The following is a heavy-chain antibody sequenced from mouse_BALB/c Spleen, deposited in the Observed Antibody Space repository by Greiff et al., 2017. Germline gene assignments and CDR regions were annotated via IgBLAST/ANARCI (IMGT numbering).Heavy chain of an antibody. CDR1: GFTFSSYY. Sequence: EVKVEESGGGLVKLGGSLKLSCAASGFTFSSYYMSWVRQTPEKRLELVAAINSNGGSTYYPDTVKGRFTISRDNAKNTLYLQMSSLKSEDTALYYCARQSYYYGGSPWNFDVGGAGTTVTVSS. J-gene: IGHJ1*01. CDR3: ARQSYYYGGSPWNFDV. CDR2: INSNGGST. D-gene: IGHD1-1*01. V-gene: IGHV5-6-2*01.